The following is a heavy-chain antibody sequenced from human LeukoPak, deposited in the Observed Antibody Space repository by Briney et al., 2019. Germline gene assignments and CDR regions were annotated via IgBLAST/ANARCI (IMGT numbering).Heavy chain of an antibody. CDR2: ISTTSRYI. J-gene: IGHJ4*02. CDR1: GFTFSGYS. CDR3: ARGNSDYDHDY. Sequence: PGGSLRLSCAASGFTFSGYSMNWVRQARGKGLEWVSSISTTSRYIYYADSVKARFTVSRDNAKNSLYLQMNSLRAEDTAVYYCARGNSDYDHDYWGQGTLVTVSS. V-gene: IGHV3-21*01. D-gene: IGHD5-12*01.